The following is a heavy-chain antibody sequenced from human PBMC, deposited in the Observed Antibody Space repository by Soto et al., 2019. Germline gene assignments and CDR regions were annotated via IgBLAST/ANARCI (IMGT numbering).Heavy chain of an antibody. CDR2: IYYSGST. J-gene: IGHJ5*02. CDR1: GGSIRSGGYS. V-gene: IGHV4-61*08. CDR3: ARELFGRSVWFDP. D-gene: IGHD3-10*01. Sequence: PSETLSLTCAVSGGSIRSGGYSWSWIRQPPGKGLEWVGYIYYSGSTNYNPSLKSRVTISVDTSKNQFSLKLSSVTAADTAVYYCARELFGRSVWFDPWGQGTLVTVSS.